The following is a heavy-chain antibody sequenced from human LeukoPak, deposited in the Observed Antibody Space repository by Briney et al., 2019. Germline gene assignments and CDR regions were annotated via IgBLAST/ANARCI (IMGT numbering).Heavy chain of an antibody. CDR3: ARDLQLLGPVVGMDV. CDR1: GGSISSYY. V-gene: IGHV4-4*07. Sequence: PSETLSLTCTVSGGSISSYYWSWIRQPAGKGLEWIGRIYTSGNTNYNPSLKSRVTMSVDTSKNQFSLKLSSVTAADTAVYYCARDLQLLGPVVGMDVWGQGTTVTVSS. CDR2: IYTSGNT. J-gene: IGHJ6*02. D-gene: IGHD2-2*01.